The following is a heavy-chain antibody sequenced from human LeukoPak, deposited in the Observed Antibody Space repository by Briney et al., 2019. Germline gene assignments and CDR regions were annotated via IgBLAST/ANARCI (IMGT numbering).Heavy chain of an antibody. J-gene: IGHJ3*02. V-gene: IGHV1-18*01. CDR2: ISAYNGNT. Sequence: ASVKVSCKASGYTFTSYGISWVRQAPGQGLEWMGWISAYNGNTNYAQKLQGRVTMTTDTSTSTAYMELRSLRSDDTAVYYCARSRNMIVAPDAFDIWGQGTMVTVSS. CDR3: ARSRNMIVAPDAFDI. CDR1: GYTFTSYG. D-gene: IGHD3-22*01.